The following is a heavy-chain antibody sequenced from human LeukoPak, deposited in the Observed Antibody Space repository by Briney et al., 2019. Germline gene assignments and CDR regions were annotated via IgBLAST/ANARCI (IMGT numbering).Heavy chain of an antibody. J-gene: IGHJ4*02. V-gene: IGHV1-8*03. CDR3: ARAAGDLDY. D-gene: IGHD4-17*01. CDR2: INPNSGKS. CDR1: GYTFTNYD. Sequence: ASVKVSCKASGYTFTNYDINWVRQATGQGLEWMGWINPNSGKSGCAQKFQGRGTITRDTSIGTAYMELSSLKSEDTAVYYCARAAGDLDYWGQGTLVTVSS.